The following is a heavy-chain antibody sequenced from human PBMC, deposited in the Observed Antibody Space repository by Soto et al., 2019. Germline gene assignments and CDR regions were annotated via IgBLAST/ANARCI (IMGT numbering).Heavy chain of an antibody. CDR3: AHYLGIQLGDY. Sequence: QITLKESGPTLVKPTQTLTLTCTFSGFSLSTSGVGVGWIRQPPGKALEWLALIYWDDDKRYSPSLKSRLTIPKDTSKNHVVLTMTNMDPVDTATSYCAHYLGIQLGDYWGQGTLVTVSS. V-gene: IGHV2-5*02. CDR2: IYWDDDK. J-gene: IGHJ4*02. D-gene: IGHD5-18*01. CDR1: GFSLSTSGVG.